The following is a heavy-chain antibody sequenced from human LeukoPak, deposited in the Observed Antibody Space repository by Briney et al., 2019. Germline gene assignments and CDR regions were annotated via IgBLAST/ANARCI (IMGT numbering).Heavy chain of an antibody. CDR2: IHTSGST. V-gene: IGHV4-4*09. J-gene: IGHJ6*02. CDR3: AASSSSWGTYYYGMDV. D-gene: IGHD6-13*01. Sequence: PSETLSLTCTVSGASISSYFWTWIRQPPGKGLEWLAYIHTSGSTNYNPSLKSRVTISLDTSKSQFSLNLTSVTAADTAVYYCAASSSSWGTYYYGMDVWGQGTTVTVSS. CDR1: GASISSYF.